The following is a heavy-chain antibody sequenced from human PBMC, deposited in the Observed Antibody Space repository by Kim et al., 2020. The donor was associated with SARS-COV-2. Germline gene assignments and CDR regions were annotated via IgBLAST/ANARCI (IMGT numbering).Heavy chain of an antibody. J-gene: IGHJ4*02. V-gene: IGHV3-64*03. D-gene: IGHD3-16*01. Sequence: SDGGPTYYADSLKDRFTISRDNSKNTMYLQMSSLRLEDTAVYYCVRGTGDWGQGTLVTVSS. CDR3: VRGTGD. CDR2: SDGGPT.